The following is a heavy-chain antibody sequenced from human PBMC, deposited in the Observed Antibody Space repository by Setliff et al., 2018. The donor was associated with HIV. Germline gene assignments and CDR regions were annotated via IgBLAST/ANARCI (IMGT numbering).Heavy chain of an antibody. J-gene: IGHJ5*02. D-gene: IGHD4-4*01. Sequence: GESLKISCAGSGFNMAAYWIAWVRQMPGEGLEWMGIIYVGDSDVRYSPSFQGQVTISADKSIGTAYLQWRSLKASDTAMYFCARAPNSPSYSNIWYADHWGQGTLVTVSS. V-gene: IGHV5-51*01. CDR1: GFNMAAYW. CDR3: ARAPNSPSYSNIWYADH. CDR2: IYVGDSDV.